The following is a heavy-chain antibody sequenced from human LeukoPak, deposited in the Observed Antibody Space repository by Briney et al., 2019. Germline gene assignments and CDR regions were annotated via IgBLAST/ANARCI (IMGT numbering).Heavy chain of an antibody. CDR1: GYTFTSYD. CDR2: IKPSGGNT. J-gene: IGHJ3*02. V-gene: IGHV1-46*01. D-gene: IGHD5-24*01. Sequence: ASVKVSCTASGYTFTSYDINWVRQAPGQRLELMGIIKPSGGNTNYAQKFQGRVTMTRDTSTSTVYMELSSLKSEDTAVYYCARVRDGYNDAYDIWGQGTMVTVTS. CDR3: ARVRDGYNDAYDI.